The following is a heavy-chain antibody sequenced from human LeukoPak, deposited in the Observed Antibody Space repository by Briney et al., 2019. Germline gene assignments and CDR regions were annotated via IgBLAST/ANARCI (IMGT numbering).Heavy chain of an antibody. CDR3: ARRYGSIGVTKWFDP. CDR1: GFTFRSYA. CDR2: ISYDGSNK. Sequence: GGSLRLSCAASGFTFRSYAMYWVRQAPGKGLEWVAVISYDGSNKYYADSVKGRFTISRDNSKNTLYLQMNSLRAEDTAVYYCARRYGSIGVTKWFDPWGQGTLVTVSS. D-gene: IGHD6-19*01. V-gene: IGHV3-30-3*01. J-gene: IGHJ5*02.